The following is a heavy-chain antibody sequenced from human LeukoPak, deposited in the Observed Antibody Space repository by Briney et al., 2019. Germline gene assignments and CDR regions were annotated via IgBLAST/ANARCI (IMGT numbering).Heavy chain of an antibody. V-gene: IGHV4-34*01. J-gene: IGHJ4*02. CDR2: INHSGST. CDR1: GGSFSGYY. D-gene: IGHD3-3*01. Sequence: SETLSLTCAVYGGSFSGYYWSWIRQPPGKGLEWIGEINHSGSTNYNPSLKSRVTISVDTSKNQFSLKLSSVTAADTAVYYCARGGNYDFWSGYHYYFDYWGQGTLVTVSS. CDR3: ARGGNYDFWSGYHYYFDY.